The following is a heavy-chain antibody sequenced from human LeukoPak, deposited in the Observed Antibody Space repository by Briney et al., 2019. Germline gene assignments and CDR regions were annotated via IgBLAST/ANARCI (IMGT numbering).Heavy chain of an antibody. CDR2: ISGSGGST. CDR1: GFTFSNYA. J-gene: IGHJ4*02. D-gene: IGHD3-22*01. Sequence: SGGSLRLSCAASGFTFSNYAMSWVRQAPGKGLEWVSSISGSGGSTSYADSVKSRSTISRDNSKNTLYLQMNSLRAEDTAVYYCARDDSSGYYPTMPDYWGQGTLVTVSS. V-gene: IGHV3-23*01. CDR3: ARDDSSGYYPTMPDY.